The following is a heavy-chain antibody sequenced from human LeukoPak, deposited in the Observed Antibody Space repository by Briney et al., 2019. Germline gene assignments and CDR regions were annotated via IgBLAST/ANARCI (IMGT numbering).Heavy chain of an antibody. V-gene: IGHV3-74*01. D-gene: IGHD6-19*01. J-gene: IGHJ5*02. CDR2: INSDGSST. Sequence: PGGSLRLSCAASGFTFSSYWMHWVRQAPGKGLVWVSRINSDGSSTSYADSVKGRFTFSRDNAKNTLYPQMNSLRAEDTAVYYCARVGYSSGWYRAWGQGTLVTVSS. CDR1: GFTFSSYW. CDR3: ARVGYSSGWYRA.